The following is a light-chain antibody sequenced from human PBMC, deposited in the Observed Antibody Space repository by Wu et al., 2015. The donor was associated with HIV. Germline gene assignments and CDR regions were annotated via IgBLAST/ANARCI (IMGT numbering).Light chain of an antibody. V-gene: IGKV3-15*01. CDR1: QSVSRD. CDR3: EQYHRWPPIT. CDR2: DAS. J-gene: IGKJ5*01. Sequence: IMMTQSPATLSMSPGERATLSCRASQSVSRDLAWYQQKPGQAPRLLIYDASTRATGVPARFSGSGSGTDFTLTISDMQSDDFAVYYCEQYHRWPPITFGQGSRLEIK.